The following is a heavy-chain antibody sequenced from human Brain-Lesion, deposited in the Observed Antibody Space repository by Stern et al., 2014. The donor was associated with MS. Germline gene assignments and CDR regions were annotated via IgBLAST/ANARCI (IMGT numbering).Heavy chain of an antibody. V-gene: IGHV4-4*02. CDR3: ARFPASRPHVFDS. D-gene: IGHD6-13*01. CDR2: SDHSGST. Sequence: QLQLQESGPGLVKPSGTLSLTCVVSGGSISSSNWWSWVRQSPGKGLEWIGESDHSGSTIYNPSLKSRVTGSVAKSKNRFSLNLRSVTAADTAVYFCARFPASRPHVFDSWGQGTLVTV. J-gene: IGHJ4*02. CDR1: GGSISSSNW.